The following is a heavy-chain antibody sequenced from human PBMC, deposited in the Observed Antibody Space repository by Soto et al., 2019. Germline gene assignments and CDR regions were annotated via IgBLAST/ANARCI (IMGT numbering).Heavy chain of an antibody. V-gene: IGHV4-31*03. D-gene: IGHD5-18*01. CDR2: IYYSGST. J-gene: IGHJ5*02. CDR1: VGSISIGGYY. Sequence: PSENLSVTCTFSVGSISIGGYYWSWIRQHPGKGLERIGYIYYSGSTYYNPSLKSRVTISVDTSKNQFSLKLSSVTAADTAVYYCARYTSHITSPVSYSYGLNWFDPWGQGTMVTVSS. CDR3: ARYTSHITSPVSYSYGLNWFDP.